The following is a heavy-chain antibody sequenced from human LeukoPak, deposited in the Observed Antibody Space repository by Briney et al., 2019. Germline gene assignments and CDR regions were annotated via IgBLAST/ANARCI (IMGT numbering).Heavy chain of an antibody. CDR1: GFSFRDYW. CDR2: INSDGTYT. Sequence: PGGSLRLSCAASGFSFRDYWMHWVRQAPGKGLVWVSRINSDGTYTSYADSVKGRFTISRDNSKNTLYLQMNSLRAEDTAVYYCARGGQWLDTNWTFDYWGQGTLVTVSS. D-gene: IGHD6-19*01. J-gene: IGHJ4*02. CDR3: ARGGQWLDTNWTFDY. V-gene: IGHV3-74*01.